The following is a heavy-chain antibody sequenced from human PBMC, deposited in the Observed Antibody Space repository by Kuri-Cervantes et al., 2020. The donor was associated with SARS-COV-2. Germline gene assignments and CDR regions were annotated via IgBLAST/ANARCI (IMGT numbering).Heavy chain of an antibody. CDR2: ISWNSGSI. V-gene: IGHV3-9*01. Sequence: SLKISCAASGFTFDDYAMHWVRQAPGKGLEWVSGISWNSGSIGYADSVKGRFTISRDNAKNSLYLQMNSLRAEDTAVYCCARDRRVGWADYWGQGTLVTVSS. D-gene: IGHD1-26*01. CDR3: ARDRRVGWADY. J-gene: IGHJ4*02. CDR1: GFTFDDYA.